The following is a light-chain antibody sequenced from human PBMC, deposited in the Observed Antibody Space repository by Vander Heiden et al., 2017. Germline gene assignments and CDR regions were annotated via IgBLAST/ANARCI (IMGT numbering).Light chain of an antibody. CDR3: QQRDSTPFT. CDR1: QSISSY. V-gene: IGKV1-39*01. CDR2: AAS. Sequence: DIHMTQSPSSLSASVGDRVTITCRASQSISSYLNWYQQKPGKAHKLLIYAASSWKSGVPSRFSGSGYGTDFTLTISRLQPEDFATYYCQQRDSTPFTFGHGTKVDIK. J-gene: IGKJ3*01.